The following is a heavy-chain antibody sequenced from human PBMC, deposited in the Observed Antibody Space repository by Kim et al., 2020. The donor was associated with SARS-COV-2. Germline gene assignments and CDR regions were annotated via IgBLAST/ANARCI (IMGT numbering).Heavy chain of an antibody. CDR3: AREVNRDDYKRYFDF. Sequence: ASVKVSCKASGYTFTTYAIHWVRQAPGQGLEWMGKINPTDGSTSSAQRFQGRLTVTRDTSTSTVYMELSSLTSEDTAVYYCAREVNRDDYKRYFDFRGQGTPVTVSP. CDR1: GYTFTTYA. CDR2: INPTDGST. J-gene: IGHJ4*02. D-gene: IGHD4-4*01. V-gene: IGHV1-46*01.